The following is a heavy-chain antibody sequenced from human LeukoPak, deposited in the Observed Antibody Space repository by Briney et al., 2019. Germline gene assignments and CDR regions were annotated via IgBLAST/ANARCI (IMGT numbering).Heavy chain of an antibody. J-gene: IGHJ6*03. CDR2: IRYDGSNK. V-gene: IGHV3-30*02. CDR1: GFTFSSYG. D-gene: IGHD1-26*01. CDR3: AKDGDFSGGSYYYYYYMDV. Sequence: PGGSLRLSCAASGFTFSSYGMHWVRQAPGKGLEWVAFIRYDGSNKYYADSVKGRFTTSRDNSKNTLYLQMNSLRAEDTAVYYCAKDGDFSGGSYYYYYYMDVWGKGTTVTISS.